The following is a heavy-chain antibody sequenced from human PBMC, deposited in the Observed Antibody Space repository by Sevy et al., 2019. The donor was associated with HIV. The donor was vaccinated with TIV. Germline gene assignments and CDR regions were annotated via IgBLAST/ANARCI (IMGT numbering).Heavy chain of an antibody. CDR3: AREDQDADS. CDR1: GYTFDSYS. V-gene: IGHV1-18*01. J-gene: IGHJ4*02. Sequence: ASVKVSCKASGYTFDSYSISWVRQAPGRGLEWLGWINPHSGETKYDQKFRDRVTLTTDVFTNTANMELRSLRSDDTAVYYCAREDQDADSWGQGTLVTVSS. CDR2: INPHSGET.